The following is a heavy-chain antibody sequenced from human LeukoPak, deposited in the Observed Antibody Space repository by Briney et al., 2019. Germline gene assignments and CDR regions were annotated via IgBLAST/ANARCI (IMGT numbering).Heavy chain of an antibody. CDR1: GGSISSYY. D-gene: IGHD6-19*01. CDR3: AIRKYSSGWYYTY. J-gene: IGHJ4*02. Sequence: PSETLSLTCTVSGGSISSYYWSWIRQSPGKGLEWIGYIYYSGSTNYNPSLKSRVTISVDTSKNQLSLKLSSVTAADTAVYYCAIRKYSSGWYYTYWGQGTLVTVSS. V-gene: IGHV4-59*08. CDR2: IYYSGST.